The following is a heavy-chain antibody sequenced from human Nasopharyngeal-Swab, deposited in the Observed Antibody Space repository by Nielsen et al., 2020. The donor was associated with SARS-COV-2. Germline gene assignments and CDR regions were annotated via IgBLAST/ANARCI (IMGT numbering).Heavy chain of an antibody. Sequence: SLKISCATSGFTFDSYAMHWVRQAPGKGLEWVSSVNRNNRPMYADSVKGRFTISRDNAKNSLYLQMNSLRDEDTAVYYCARVSPSMDVWGKGTTVTVSS. J-gene: IGHJ6*04. V-gene: IGHV3-9*01. CDR2: VNRNNRPM. CDR3: ARVSPSMDV. CDR1: GFTFDSYA.